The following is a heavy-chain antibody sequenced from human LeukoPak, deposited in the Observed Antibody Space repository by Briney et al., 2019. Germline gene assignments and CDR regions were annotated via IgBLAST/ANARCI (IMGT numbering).Heavy chain of an antibody. CDR2: ISSRSSYI. V-gene: IGHV3-21*01. CDR3: ARDQRPGIAAAADY. CDR1: GFTFSSFA. D-gene: IGHD6-13*01. Sequence: GGSLRLSCAASGFTFSSFAMNWVRQAPGKGLEWVSSISSRSSYIYYADSVMGRFTISRDNAKNSLYLQMNSLRAKDTAVYYCARDQRPGIAAAADYWGQGTLVTVSS. J-gene: IGHJ4*02.